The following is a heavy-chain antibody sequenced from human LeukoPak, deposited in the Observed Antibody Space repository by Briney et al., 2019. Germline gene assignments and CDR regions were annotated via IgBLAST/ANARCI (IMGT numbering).Heavy chain of an antibody. CDR1: GFTFSSYA. CDR2: ISGSGGST. J-gene: IGHJ3*02. D-gene: IGHD2-2*01. CDR3: AKGVNKVRMAGYCSSTSCLTLFDI. V-gene: IGHV3-23*01. Sequence: GGSLRLSCAASGFTFSSYAMSWVRQAPGKGLEWVSAISGSGGSTYYADSVKGRFTISRDNSKNTLYLQMNSLRAEDTAVYYCAKGVNKVRMAGYCSSTSCLTLFDIWGQGTMVTVSS.